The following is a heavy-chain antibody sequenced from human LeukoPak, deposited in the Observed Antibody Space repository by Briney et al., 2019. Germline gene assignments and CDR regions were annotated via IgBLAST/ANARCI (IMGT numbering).Heavy chain of an antibody. V-gene: IGHV1-18*01. D-gene: IGHD3-9*01. CDR3: ARGGVRYFDWLLRMHYFDY. Sequence: GASVKVSCKASGYTFTSYGISWVRQAPGQGLEWMGWISAYNGNTNYAQKLQGRVTMTTDTSTSTAYMELRSLRSDDTAVYYCARGGVRYFDWLLRMHYFDYWGQGTLVTVSS. CDR1: GYTFTSYG. J-gene: IGHJ4*02. CDR2: ISAYNGNT.